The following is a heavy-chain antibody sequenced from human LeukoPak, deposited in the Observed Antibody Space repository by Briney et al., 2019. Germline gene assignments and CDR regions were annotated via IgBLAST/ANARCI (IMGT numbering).Heavy chain of an antibody. Sequence: PSETLSLTCTVSGGSISSSTFYWGWIRQSPGRGLEWIGTIYYSGSTYYNPSLKSRITISVDTSKNQFSLKLSSVTAADTVVYYCARDRGSYPKYYFDYWGQGTLVTVSS. CDR2: IYYSGST. CDR3: ARDRGSYPKYYFDY. V-gene: IGHV4-39*02. J-gene: IGHJ4*02. D-gene: IGHD1-26*01. CDR1: GGSISSSTFY.